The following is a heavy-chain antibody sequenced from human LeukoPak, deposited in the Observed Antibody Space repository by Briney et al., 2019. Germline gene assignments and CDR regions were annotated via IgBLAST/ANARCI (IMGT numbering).Heavy chain of an antibody. Sequence: PSDTLSLTCTVSGGSISSYYWSWIRQPAGKGRESIGHISTSGSTNYNPSLKSRVTMSVDTSKNQFTVKLSFVTAADTAVYYCARTPFVGAFFDYWGQGTLVTVSS. D-gene: IGHD2-15*01. CDR3: ARTPFVGAFFDY. V-gene: IGHV4-4*07. CDR1: GGSISSYY. J-gene: IGHJ4*02. CDR2: ISTSGST.